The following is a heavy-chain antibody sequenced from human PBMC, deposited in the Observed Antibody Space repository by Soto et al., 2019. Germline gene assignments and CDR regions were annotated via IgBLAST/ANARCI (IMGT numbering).Heavy chain of an antibody. CDR3: ARDSTTYYYVSYGMDV. J-gene: IGHJ6*02. CDR1: GFTFSSYG. V-gene: IGHV3-33*01. CDR2: IWYDGSNK. Sequence: QVQLVESGGGVVQPGRSLRLSCAASGFTFSSYGMHWVRQAPGKGLEWVAVIWYDGSNKYYADSVKGRFTISRDNSKNPLYLQMNSLRAEDTAVYYCARDSTTYYYVSYGMDVWGQGTTVTVSS. D-gene: IGHD3-10*02.